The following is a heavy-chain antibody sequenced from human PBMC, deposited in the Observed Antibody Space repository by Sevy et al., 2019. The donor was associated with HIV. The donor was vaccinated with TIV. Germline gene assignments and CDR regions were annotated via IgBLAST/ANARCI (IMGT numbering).Heavy chain of an antibody. CDR2: ISGSGGST. D-gene: IGHD3-22*01. Sequence: GESLKISCAASGFTFSDYYMSWIRQAPGKGLEWVSGISGSGGSTYYADSVKGRFTISRDNSKNTLYLQMNSLRAEDTAVYYCAKDYYDSSGYYPMDAFDIWGQGTMVTVSS. J-gene: IGHJ3*02. CDR3: AKDYYDSSGYYPMDAFDI. V-gene: IGHV3-23*01. CDR1: GFTFSDYY.